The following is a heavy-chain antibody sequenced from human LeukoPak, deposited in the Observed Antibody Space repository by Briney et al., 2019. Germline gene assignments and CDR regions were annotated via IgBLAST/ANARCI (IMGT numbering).Heavy chain of an antibody. D-gene: IGHD1-26*01. J-gene: IGHJ4*02. CDR1: GFSFSGCS. V-gene: IGHV3-7*01. CDR3: ARLLGTVTTFDY. CDR2: INEVGSKT. Sequence: PGGSLRVSCAAPGFSFSGCSLSWVRQAPGKGLEWVATINEVGSKTYYDDSVKGRFTISRDNAKNSLYLEMSSLRAEDTAVYYCARLLGTVTTFDYWGQGTLVTVSS.